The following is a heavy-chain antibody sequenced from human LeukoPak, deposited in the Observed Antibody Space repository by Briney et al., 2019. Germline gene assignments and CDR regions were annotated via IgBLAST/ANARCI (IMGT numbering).Heavy chain of an antibody. CDR2: ISAYNGNT. Sequence: GASVKVSCKASGYTFTSYGISWVRQAPGQGLEWMGWISAYNGNTNYAQKLQGRVTMTTDTSTSTAYMELRSLRSDDTAVYYCARGDFGDTVTTPEATLYYYYGMDVWGQGTTVTVSS. V-gene: IGHV1-18*01. CDR3: ARGDFGDTVTTPEATLYYYYGMDV. CDR1: GYTFTSYG. D-gene: IGHD4-17*01. J-gene: IGHJ6*02.